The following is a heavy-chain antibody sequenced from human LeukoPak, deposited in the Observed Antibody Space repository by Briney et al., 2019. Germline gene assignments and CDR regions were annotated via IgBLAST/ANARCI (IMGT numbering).Heavy chain of an antibody. V-gene: IGHV4-61*02. J-gene: IGHJ6*03. CDR1: GGSISSGSYY. CDR2: IYTSGST. CDR3: ASFNTYSSGWHYYYYYMDV. D-gene: IGHD6-19*01. Sequence: SQTLSLTCTVSGGSISSGSYYWSWLRQPAGRGLEWIGRIYTSGSTHYNPSLITRVTIPVDTSHNQFSLKLSSVTAADTAVYYCASFNTYSSGWHYYYYYMDVWGKGTTVTVSS.